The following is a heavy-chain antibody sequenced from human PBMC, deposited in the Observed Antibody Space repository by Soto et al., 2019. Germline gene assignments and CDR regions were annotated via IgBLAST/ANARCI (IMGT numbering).Heavy chain of an antibody. D-gene: IGHD3-16*01. CDR3: VRVGLNRNYDFDF. J-gene: IGHJ4*02. Sequence: QVQLVQSGAEVKKPGASVKVSCKASGYTFNSYYIHWVRQAPGQGLEWMGWINPNSDVTGYAQSFQGRVTMTRDMSMTTAYMDLTRLRSDDTTVYYCVRVGLNRNYDFDFWGQGTLITVSS. CDR2: INPNSDVT. V-gene: IGHV1-2*02. CDR1: GYTFNSYY.